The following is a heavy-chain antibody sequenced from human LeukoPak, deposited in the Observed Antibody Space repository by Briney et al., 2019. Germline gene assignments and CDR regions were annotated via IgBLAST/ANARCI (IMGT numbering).Heavy chain of an antibody. J-gene: IGHJ3*02. CDR2: IIPIFGTT. Sequence: ASVKISCKASVGTFSTYAISWVRQAPGQGLEWMGGIIPIFGTTNYAQKFQGRVTITADESTSTAYMELSSLRSEDTAVYYCAREGYFGSGSYPPTGQDAFDIWGQGTMVTVSS. CDR3: AREGYFGSGSYPPTGQDAFDI. CDR1: VGTFSTYA. V-gene: IGHV1-69*13. D-gene: IGHD3-10*01.